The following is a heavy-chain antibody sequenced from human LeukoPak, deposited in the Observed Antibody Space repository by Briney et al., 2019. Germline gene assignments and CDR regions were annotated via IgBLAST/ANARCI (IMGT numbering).Heavy chain of an antibody. CDR2: VYYSGTT. Sequence: SETLSLTCTVSGGSINNSYWTWIRQPPGKVLEWIGSVYYSGTTSYNPSLKSRVTISVDMSKNHFSLRLRSVTAADTAMYYCARGTLYRGWSYYLDFWGQGSQVTVSS. J-gene: IGHJ4*02. V-gene: IGHV4-59*12. CDR1: GGSINNSY. D-gene: IGHD6-19*01. CDR3: ARGTLYRGWSYYLDF.